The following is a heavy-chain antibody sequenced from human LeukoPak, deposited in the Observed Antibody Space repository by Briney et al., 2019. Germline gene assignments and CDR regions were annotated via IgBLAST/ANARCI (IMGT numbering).Heavy chain of an antibody. CDR3: AKDYSSGWYFFDY. CDR2: ISGRGGRT. D-gene: IGHD6-19*01. V-gene: IGHV3-23*01. Sequence: PGGSLRLSCAASGFTFRSYAMSWVRQASRKGLEWVSLISGRGGRTYDADSGKGRFTISRDNSKITLYQQMNSLRAEDTALYYCAKDYSSGWYFFDYWGQGTLVTVSS. J-gene: IGHJ4*02. CDR1: GFTFRSYA.